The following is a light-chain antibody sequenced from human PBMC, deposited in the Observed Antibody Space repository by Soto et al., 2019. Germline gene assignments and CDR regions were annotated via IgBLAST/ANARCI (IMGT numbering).Light chain of an antibody. V-gene: IGKV1-5*01. Sequence: DIQMTQSPSTLSSSIGDRVTITCRASQTISTWLAWYQQKPGKAPKLLIYDASSLESGVPSRFSGSGSGTEFTLTISSLQHDDSAIYFCQQYNSYSTFGPGTKVDIK. J-gene: IGKJ3*01. CDR1: QTISTW. CDR3: QQYNSYST. CDR2: DAS.